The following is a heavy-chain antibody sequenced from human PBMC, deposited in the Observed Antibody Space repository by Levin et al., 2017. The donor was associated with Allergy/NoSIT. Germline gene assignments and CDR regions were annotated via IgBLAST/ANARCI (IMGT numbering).Heavy chain of an antibody. CDR3: ARDRGTVIPTGDYDYGMDV. V-gene: IGHV4-30-4*01. Sequence: SETLSLTCTVSGGSISSGDYYWSWIRQPPGKGLEWIGYIYYSGSTYYNPSLKSRVTISVDTSKNQFSLKLSSVTAADTAVYYCARDRGTVIPTGDYDYGMDVWGQGTTVTVSS. D-gene: IGHD4-11*01. CDR2: IYYSGST. CDR1: GGSISSGDYY. J-gene: IGHJ6*02.